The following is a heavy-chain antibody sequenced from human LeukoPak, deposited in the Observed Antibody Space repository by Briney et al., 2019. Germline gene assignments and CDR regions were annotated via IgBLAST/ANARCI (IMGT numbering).Heavy chain of an antibody. CDR1: GGSISSSSYY. CDR2: IYYSGST. V-gene: IGHV4-61*01. Sequence: SETLSLTCTVSGGSISSSSYYWSWIRQPPGKGLEWIGYIYYSGSTMYNPSLKSRVTISVDTSKNQFSLKLSSVTAADTAVYYCARGESSSWYGHYYYYMDVWGKGTTVTISS. D-gene: IGHD6-13*01. J-gene: IGHJ6*03. CDR3: ARGESSSWYGHYYYYMDV.